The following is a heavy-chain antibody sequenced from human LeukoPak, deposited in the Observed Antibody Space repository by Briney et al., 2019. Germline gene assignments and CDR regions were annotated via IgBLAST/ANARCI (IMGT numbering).Heavy chain of an antibody. J-gene: IGHJ4*02. CDR2: ISYDGSDK. CDR3: ARGPPPYCSSTSCYLVY. CDR1: GFTFSSYA. Sequence: GGSLRLSCAASGFTFSSYAMHWVRQAPGKGLEWVAVISYDGSDKYYADSVKGRFTISRDNSKNTLYLQMNSLRAEDTAVYYCARGPPPYCSSTSCYLVYWGQGTLVTVSS. V-gene: IGHV3-30-3*01. D-gene: IGHD2-2*01.